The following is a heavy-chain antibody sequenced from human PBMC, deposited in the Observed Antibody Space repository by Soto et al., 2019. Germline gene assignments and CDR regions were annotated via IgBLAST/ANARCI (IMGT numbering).Heavy chain of an antibody. CDR3: ARHDDSSGYPGSFDY. Sequence: TSETLSLTRTVSGGSVSSSSYYWGWVRQPPGKGLEWIGSVYYSGSTYYNPSLESRVTISVDKSKNQFSLKLSSVTAADTAVYYCARHDDSSGYPGSFDYWGQGTLVTVSS. CDR2: VYYSGST. D-gene: IGHD3-22*01. CDR1: GGSVSSSSYY. J-gene: IGHJ4*02. V-gene: IGHV4-39*01.